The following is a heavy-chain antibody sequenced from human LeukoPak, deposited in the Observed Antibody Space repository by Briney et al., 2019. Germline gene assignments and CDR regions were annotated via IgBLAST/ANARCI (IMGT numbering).Heavy chain of an antibody. Sequence: GGSLRLSCAASGLTFSSHGMHWVRQAPGKGLEWVAVIWYDGSSKYYTDFVKGRFTISRDNSKNTLYLQMNNLRAEDTAVYYCAKDMGDTSGWASPLHFDYWGQGTLVTVSS. V-gene: IGHV3-33*06. CDR1: GLTFSSHG. J-gene: IGHJ4*02. CDR2: IWYDGSSK. CDR3: AKDMGDTSGWASPLHFDY. D-gene: IGHD6-19*01.